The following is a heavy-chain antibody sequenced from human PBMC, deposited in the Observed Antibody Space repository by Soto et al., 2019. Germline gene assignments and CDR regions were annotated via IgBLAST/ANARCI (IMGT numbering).Heavy chain of an antibody. CDR3: TRVVLSIARGAFYA. CDR2: ISHSGTS. J-gene: IGHJ3*01. CDR1: GGSISSSHW. Sequence: QVQLQESGPGLVKPSGTLSLTCAVSGGSISSSHWWTWVRQSPGKGLEYIGEISHSGTSNSNPSLTRRVTLSVDRSKHHFSLTRTSVTAADTAVYYCTRVVLSIARGAFYAGGQGTSVIVSS. V-gene: IGHV4-4*02. D-gene: IGHD3-16*02.